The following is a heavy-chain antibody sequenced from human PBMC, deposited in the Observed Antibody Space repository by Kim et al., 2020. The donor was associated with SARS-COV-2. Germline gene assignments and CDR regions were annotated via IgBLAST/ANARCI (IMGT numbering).Heavy chain of an antibody. CDR3: ARANYYDSSGYYMY. J-gene: IGHJ4*02. D-gene: IGHD3-22*01. V-gene: IGHV3-11*04. Sequence: ADSVKGRFTISRDNAKNSLYLQMNSLRAEDTAVYYCARANYYDSSGYYMYWGQGTLVTVSS.